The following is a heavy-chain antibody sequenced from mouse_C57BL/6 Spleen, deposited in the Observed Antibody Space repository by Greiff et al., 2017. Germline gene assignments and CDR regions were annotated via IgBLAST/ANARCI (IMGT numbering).Heavy chain of an antibody. Sequence: QVHVQQSGPELVKPGASVKISCKASGYAFSSSWMHWVKQRPGKGLEWIGRIYPGDGDTNYNGKFKGKATLTADKSSSTAYMQLSSLTSEDSAVYFCAGSAGSSYGYWGQGTTLTVSA. CDR3: AGSAGSSYGY. J-gene: IGHJ2*01. D-gene: IGHD1-1*01. CDR2: IYPGDGDT. V-gene: IGHV1-82*01. CDR1: GYAFSSSW.